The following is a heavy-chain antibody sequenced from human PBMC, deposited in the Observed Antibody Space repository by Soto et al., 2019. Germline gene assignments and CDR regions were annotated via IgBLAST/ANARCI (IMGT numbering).Heavy chain of an antibody. CDR1: GGTFSSYT. CDR2: VIPIRGIP. D-gene: IGHD1-26*01. J-gene: IGHJ1*01. CDR3: ARRPASGSYFLGSEYFQH. Sequence: QVQLVQSGAEVKKPGSSVKVSCKASGGTFSSYTISWVRQAPGQGLEWMGRVIPIRGIPHYAQKFQGRVKITAAKSTSTAYMELSSLRSEDTAVYYCARRPASGSYFLGSEYFQHWGQGTLVTVSS. V-gene: IGHV1-69*02.